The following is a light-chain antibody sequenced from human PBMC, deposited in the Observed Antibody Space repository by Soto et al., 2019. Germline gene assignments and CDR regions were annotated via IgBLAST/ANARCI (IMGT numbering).Light chain of an antibody. CDR1: QSVSSSY. CDR2: AAS. J-gene: IGKJ5*01. V-gene: IGKV3-20*01. CDR3: QQYGTSPRT. Sequence: EIVLTQTPSTLSLSPGERATLSCRASQSVSSSYLFWHQQKPGQAPRLLIYAASRRATGIPDRFSGSGSGTDFTLTISRLEPEDFAVYICQQYGTSPRTFGQGTRLEN.